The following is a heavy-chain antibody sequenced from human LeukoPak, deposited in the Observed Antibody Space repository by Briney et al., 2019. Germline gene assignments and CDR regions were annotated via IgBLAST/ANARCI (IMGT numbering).Heavy chain of an antibody. CDR1: GYTLTELS. D-gene: IGHD6-19*01. V-gene: IGHV1-24*01. Sequence: SVKVSCKVSGYTLTELSIHWVRQAPGKGLEWMGTFDPEDGETVNVQKFQDRVAMTGDTSTDTAYMELTSLKSEDTAVYYCATGIAVIVGLDYWGQGTLVTVSS. CDR2: FDPEDGET. CDR3: ATGIAVIVGLDY. J-gene: IGHJ4*02.